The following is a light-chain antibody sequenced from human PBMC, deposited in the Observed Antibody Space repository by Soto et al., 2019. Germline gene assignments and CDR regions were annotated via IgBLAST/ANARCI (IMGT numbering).Light chain of an antibody. J-gene: IGKJ2*03. V-gene: IGKV3-20*01. Sequence: EIVLTQSPGTLALSPGESVTLSCRASRSVASIYLAWYQQKPGQAPRLVIYATSSRATGIPDRFSGSGSGTDFTLTISRLEPEDFAVYYCQQYGTSPRYSFGQGTRLEIK. CDR2: ATS. CDR1: RSVASIY. CDR3: QQYGTSPRYS.